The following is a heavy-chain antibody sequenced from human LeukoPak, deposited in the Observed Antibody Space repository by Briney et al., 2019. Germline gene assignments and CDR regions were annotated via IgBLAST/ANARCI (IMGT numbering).Heavy chain of an antibody. V-gene: IGHV4-4*07. J-gene: IGHJ6*03. CDR3: ARDRGLGSPTYMDV. CDR2: IYTSGST. D-gene: IGHD1-26*01. Sequence: PSETLSLTCTVSGGSISSYYWSWIRQPAGKGLEWIGRIYTSGSTNYNPSLKSRVTMSVDTSKNQFSLKLSSVTAADTAVYCCARDRGLGSPTYMDVWGKGTTVTVSS. CDR1: GGSISSYY.